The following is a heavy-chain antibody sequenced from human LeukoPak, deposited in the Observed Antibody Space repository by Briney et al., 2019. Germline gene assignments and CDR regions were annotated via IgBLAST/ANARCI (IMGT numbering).Heavy chain of an antibody. CDR3: ARRGPGGNSPPNYFDY. D-gene: IGHD4-23*01. CDR2: ISGTSSTI. J-gene: IGHJ4*02. Sequence: GGSLRLSCAASGFTFSSYSMNWVRQAPGKGLEWISYISGTSSTIYYADSGKGRFTIPRDNAKNSLYLQTNSLRDEDTAVYYCARRGPGGNSPPNYFDYWGQGTLVTVSS. V-gene: IGHV3-48*02. CDR1: GFTFSSYS.